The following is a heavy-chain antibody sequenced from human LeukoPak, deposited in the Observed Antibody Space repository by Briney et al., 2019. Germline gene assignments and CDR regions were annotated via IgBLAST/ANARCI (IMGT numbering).Heavy chain of an antibody. D-gene: IGHD2-15*01. CDR1: GFTFSGHG. V-gene: IGHV3-74*01. J-gene: IGHJ3*02. CDR3: AKSGGFGFDI. Sequence: PGGSLRLSCAASGFTFSGHGMHWVRQAPGKGLVWVSRISSDESSTSYADSVKGRFTISRDNAKNTMYLQMNSLRGEDTAVYYCAKSGGFGFDIWGQGTMVTVSS. CDR2: ISSDESST.